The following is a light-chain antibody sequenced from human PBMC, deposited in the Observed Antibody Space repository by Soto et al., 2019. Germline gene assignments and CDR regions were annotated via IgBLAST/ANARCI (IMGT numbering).Light chain of an antibody. CDR3: QQDGSSPLT. CDR1: QSVSSSY. Sequence: EIVLTQSPGTLSLSPGERATLSCRASQSVSSSYLGWYQQKPGQAPRLLIYGASNRATGIPDRFSGIGSGTYFPLTISRLEPEYFAVYYWQQDGSSPLTFGEGTKVEIK. V-gene: IGKV3-20*01. J-gene: IGKJ4*02. CDR2: GAS.